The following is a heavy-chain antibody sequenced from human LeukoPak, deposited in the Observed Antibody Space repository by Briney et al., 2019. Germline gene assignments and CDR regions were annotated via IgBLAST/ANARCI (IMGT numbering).Heavy chain of an antibody. D-gene: IGHD3-22*01. CDR3: ARDRDGTAYYPLDF. Sequence: GGSLRLSCAASGFTFSSYWMNWARQAPGKGLEWVASINHNGNVNYYVDSVKGRFTISRDNAKNSLYLQMNSLRAEDTAVYYCARDRDGTAYYPLDFRGQGTLVTVSS. J-gene: IGHJ4*02. V-gene: IGHV3-7*01. CDR2: INHNGNVN. CDR1: GFTFSSYW.